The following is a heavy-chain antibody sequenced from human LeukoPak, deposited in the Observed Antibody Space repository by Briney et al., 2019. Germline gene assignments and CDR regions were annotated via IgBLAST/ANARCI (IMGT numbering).Heavy chain of an antibody. Sequence: GGSLRLSCAASGFTFSSYSMNWARQAPGKGLEWVSSISSSSSYIYYADSVKGRFTISRDNAKNSLYLQMNSLRAEDTAVYFCARDHSNYAYFQHWGQGTLVTVSS. CDR1: GFTFSSYS. CDR3: ARDHSNYAYFQH. J-gene: IGHJ1*01. D-gene: IGHD4-11*01. CDR2: ISSSSSYI. V-gene: IGHV3-21*04.